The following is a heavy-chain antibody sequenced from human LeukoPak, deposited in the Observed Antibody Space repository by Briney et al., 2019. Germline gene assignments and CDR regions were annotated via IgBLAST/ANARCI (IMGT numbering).Heavy chain of an antibody. CDR1: GYSFTNYW. V-gene: IGHV5-51*01. Sequence: GESLKISCKGSGYSFTNYWIGWVRQMPGKGLERMGIIYPGDSDTRYSPSFQGQVLISVDKSISTAYLQWGSLKASDTAMYYCARWGSSAAPFEYWGQGTLVTVSS. CDR3: ARWGSSAAPFEY. J-gene: IGHJ4*02. D-gene: IGHD6-13*01. CDR2: IYPGDSDT.